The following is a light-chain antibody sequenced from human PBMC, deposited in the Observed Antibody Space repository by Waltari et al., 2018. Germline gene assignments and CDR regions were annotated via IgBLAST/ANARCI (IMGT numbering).Light chain of an antibody. J-gene: IGKJ1*01. V-gene: IGKV3-20*01. CDR2: GAS. Sequence: EIVFTQSPGTLSLSPGDRATLSCRASQSVGRALAWYQQKPGQAPRLLLYGASIRATGIPDRFSGGGSGTDFSLTISRLESEDFAAYHCQHYVSLPVTFGQGTKVEIK. CDR3: QHYVSLPVT. CDR1: QSVGRA.